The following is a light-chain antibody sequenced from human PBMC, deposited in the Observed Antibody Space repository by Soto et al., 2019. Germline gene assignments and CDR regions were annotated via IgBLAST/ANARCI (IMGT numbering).Light chain of an antibody. V-gene: IGKV3-15*01. CDR1: QSVSSK. Sequence: EMGMTQSPATLSVSPWERATLSCRASQSVSSKLAWYQQKPGQAPRLLIYDTSTRATGIPARFSGSGSGTEFTLTISSLQSEDFAVYYCQQYSNWPPITFGQGTRLQIK. CDR2: DTS. J-gene: IGKJ5*01. CDR3: QQYSNWPPIT.